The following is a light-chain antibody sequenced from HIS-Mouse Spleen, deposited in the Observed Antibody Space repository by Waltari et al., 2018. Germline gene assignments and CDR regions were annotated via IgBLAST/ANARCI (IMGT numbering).Light chain of an antibody. V-gene: IGLV2-14*01. CDR3: SSYTSSSTLWV. CDR2: EVS. J-gene: IGLJ3*02. Sequence: QSALTQPASVSGSPGQSITISCTGTSSDVGGYNYVSWYQQHPGKAPKLMIYEVSNRPAGVLNRLSGPKSGNTASLTIPGLQAEDEADYYCSSYTSSSTLWVFGGGTKLTVL. CDR1: SSDVGGYNY.